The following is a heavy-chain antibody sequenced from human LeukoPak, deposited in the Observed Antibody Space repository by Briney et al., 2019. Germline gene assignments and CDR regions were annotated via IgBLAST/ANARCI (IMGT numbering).Heavy chain of an antibody. Sequence: SETLSLTCTVSGGSISGYYWSWIRQPAGKGLEWIGHVGTSGRTNYNSSLMSRVTMSVDTSKNQFSLRLTSVTAADTAVYYCARHWSHSVAQFGRYYWFDPWGQGTLVTVSS. CDR3: ARHWSHSVAQFGRYYWFDP. D-gene: IGHD2-15*01. J-gene: IGHJ5*02. CDR2: VGTSGRT. V-gene: IGHV4-4*07. CDR1: GGSISGYY.